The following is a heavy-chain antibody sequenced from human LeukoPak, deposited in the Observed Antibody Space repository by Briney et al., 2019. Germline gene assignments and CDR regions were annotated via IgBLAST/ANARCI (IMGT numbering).Heavy chain of an antibody. V-gene: IGHV4-34*01. J-gene: IGHJ5*02. CDR1: GGSFSGYY. CDR2: INHSGST. D-gene: IGHD2-2*01. CDR3: ARCRDVVSCYQFDP. Sequence: PSETLSLTCAVYGGSFSGYYWSWIRQPPGKGLEWIGEINHSGSTNYNPSLKSRVTISVDTSKNQFSLKLSSVTAADTAVYYCARCRDVVSCYQFDPWGQGTLVTVSS.